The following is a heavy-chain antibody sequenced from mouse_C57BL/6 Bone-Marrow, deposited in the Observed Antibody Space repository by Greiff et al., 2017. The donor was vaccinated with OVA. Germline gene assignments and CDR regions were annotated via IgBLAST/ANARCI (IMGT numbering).Heavy chain of an antibody. CDR3: AKEGRQLRLRKAYYVDY. D-gene: IGHD3-2*02. V-gene: IGHV2-3*01. Sequence: VKLVESGPGLVAPSQSLSITCTVSGFSLTSYGVSWVRQPPGKGLEWLGVIWGDGSTNYYSALISRLSISKDNSKSQVVLKLNSLQTDDTATYYCAKEGRQLRLRKAYYVDYWGQGTTLTVSS. CDR1: GFSLTSYG. CDR2: IWGDGST. J-gene: IGHJ2*01.